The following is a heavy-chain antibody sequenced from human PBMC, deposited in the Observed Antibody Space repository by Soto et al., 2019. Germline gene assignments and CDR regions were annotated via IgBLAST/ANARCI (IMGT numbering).Heavy chain of an antibody. J-gene: IGHJ6*02. CDR1: GFTFSSYS. CDR3: ARVGLLWFGELARGMDV. Sequence: TGGSLRLSCAAPGFTFSSYSMNWVRQAPGKGLEWVSSISSSSSYIYYADSVKGRFTISRDNAKNSLYLQMNSLRAEDTAVYYCARVGLLWFGELARGMDVWGQGTTVTVSS. V-gene: IGHV3-21*01. D-gene: IGHD3-10*01. CDR2: ISSSSSYI.